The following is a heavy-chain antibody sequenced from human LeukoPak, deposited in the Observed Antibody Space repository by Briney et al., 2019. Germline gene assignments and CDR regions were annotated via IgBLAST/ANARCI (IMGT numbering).Heavy chain of an antibody. CDR1: GFSFSTYT. J-gene: IGHJ4*02. Sequence: GGSLRLSCTASGFSFSTYTMTWVRQAPGKGLAWVSGITDSGKPCYADSVKGRFTISRDNSKSTLYLQINSLRAEDTAVYYCASRNYYLDHWGQGALVTVSS. V-gene: IGHV3-23*01. D-gene: IGHD3-10*01. CDR3: ASRNYYLDH. CDR2: ITDSGKP.